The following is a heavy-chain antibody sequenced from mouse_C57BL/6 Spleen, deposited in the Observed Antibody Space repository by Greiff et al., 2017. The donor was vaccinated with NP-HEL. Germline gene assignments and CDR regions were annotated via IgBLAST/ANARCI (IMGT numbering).Heavy chain of an antibody. V-gene: IGHV14-3*01. Sequence: VQLKESVAELVRPGASVKLSCTASGFNIKNTYMHWVKQRPEQSLEWIGRIDPANGNTKYAPKFQGKATITADKSSNTADLQLSSLTSEDTAIYFCADCYGSSVAYWGQGTLVTVSA. CDR1: GFNIKNTY. CDR2: IDPANGNT. J-gene: IGHJ3*01. CDR3: ADCYGSSVAY. D-gene: IGHD1-1*01.